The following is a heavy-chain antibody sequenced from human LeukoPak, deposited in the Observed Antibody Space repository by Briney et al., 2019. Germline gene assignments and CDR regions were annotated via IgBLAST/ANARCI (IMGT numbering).Heavy chain of an antibody. CDR2: VYYSGST. J-gene: IGHJ4*02. Sequence: SQTLSLTCTVSGASISSGDYYWSWIRQPPGKVLEWIGDVYYSGSTYYNTSLKSRLTISVDTSKNQFSLKLSSVTAADTAVYYCARVADTAMNYFDYWGQGTLVTVSS. CDR1: GASISSGDYY. D-gene: IGHD5-18*01. CDR3: ARVADTAMNYFDY. V-gene: IGHV4-30-4*08.